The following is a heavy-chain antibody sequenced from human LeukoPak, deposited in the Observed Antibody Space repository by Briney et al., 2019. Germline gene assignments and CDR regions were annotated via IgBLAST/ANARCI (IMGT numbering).Heavy chain of an antibody. V-gene: IGHV4-61*02. Sequence: SQTLSLTCSVPGDSISSGTYYWSWVRQPAGKGLEWIGRIYSSGSTNYNPSLKSRVALSVDTSKNQFSLKLSSVTAADTAVYYCARGPTRAIGFDIWGQGTTVTVS. J-gene: IGHJ3*02. CDR3: ARGPTRAIGFDI. CDR1: GDSISSGTYY. CDR2: IYSSGST.